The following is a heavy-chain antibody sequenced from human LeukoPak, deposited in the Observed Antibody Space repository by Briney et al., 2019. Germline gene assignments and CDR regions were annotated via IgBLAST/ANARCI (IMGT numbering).Heavy chain of an antibody. CDR3: ATAQYSSSWYGPYCYYMDV. Sequence: SETLSLTCTVSGGSISSYYWSWIRQPPGKGLEWIGYIYYSGSTNYNPSLKSRVTISVDTSKNQFSLKLSSVTAADTAVYYCATAQYSSSWYGPYCYYMDVWGKGTTVTVSS. D-gene: IGHD6-13*01. CDR2: IYYSGST. CDR1: GGSISSYY. J-gene: IGHJ6*03. V-gene: IGHV4-59*01.